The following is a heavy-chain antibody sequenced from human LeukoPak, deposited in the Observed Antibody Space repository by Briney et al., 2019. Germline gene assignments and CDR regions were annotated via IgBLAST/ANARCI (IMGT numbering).Heavy chain of an antibody. CDR2: ISSNGGST. J-gene: IGHJ4*02. CDR3: ARDMRGRFGTPIDY. Sequence: GGSLRLSCAASGFTFSSYATHWVRQAPGKGLEYVSAISSNGGSTYYANSVKGRFTISRDNSKNTLYLQMGSLRAEDMAVYYCARDMRGRFGTPIDYWGQGTLVTVSS. V-gene: IGHV3-64*01. CDR1: GFTFSSYA. D-gene: IGHD3-10*01.